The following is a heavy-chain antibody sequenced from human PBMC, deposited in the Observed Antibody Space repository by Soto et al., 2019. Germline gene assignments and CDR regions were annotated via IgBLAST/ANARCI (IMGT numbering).Heavy chain of an antibody. J-gene: IGHJ5*02. CDR3: ARDVRSSSWYKNWFDP. V-gene: IGHV4-4*07. D-gene: IGHD6-13*01. CDR2: IYTSGST. CDR1: GGSISSYY. Sequence: PSETLSLTCTVSGGSISSYYWSWIRQPAGKGLEWIGRIYTSGSTNYNPSLKSRVTMSVDTSKNQFSLKLSSVTTADTAVYYCARDVRSSSWYKNWFDPWGQGTLVTVSS.